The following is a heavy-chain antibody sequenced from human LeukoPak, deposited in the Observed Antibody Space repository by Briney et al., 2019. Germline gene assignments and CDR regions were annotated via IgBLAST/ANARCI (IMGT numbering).Heavy chain of an antibody. CDR2: TNWNGGST. Sequence: PGGSLTLSCVASGFTFYDYGMGWVRQVPGKGLEWVSGTNWNGGSTGYADSVKGRFTISRDNAKNSLYLQMNSLRAEDTAFYYCARGTEVYYDSSSYYSYWGQGTLVTVSS. V-gene: IGHV3-20*04. D-gene: IGHD3-22*01. CDR1: GFTFYDYG. CDR3: ARGTEVYYDSSSYYSY. J-gene: IGHJ4*02.